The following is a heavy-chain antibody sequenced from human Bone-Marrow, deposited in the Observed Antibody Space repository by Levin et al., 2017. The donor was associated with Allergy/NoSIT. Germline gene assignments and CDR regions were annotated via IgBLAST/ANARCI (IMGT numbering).Heavy chain of an antibody. V-gene: IGHV4-31*03. D-gene: IGHD2-15*01. CDR3: ARADSNDPYYFDS. J-gene: IGHJ4*02. Sequence: SETLSLTCNVSGGSISSGGHYWSWIRHHPGKGLEWIGYIYYGVNTYYNPSLKSRVIISADTSKNHFSLKLRSVTAADTALYFCARADSNDPYYFDSWGQGTLVTVSS. CDR1: GGSISSGGHY. CDR2: IYYGVNT.